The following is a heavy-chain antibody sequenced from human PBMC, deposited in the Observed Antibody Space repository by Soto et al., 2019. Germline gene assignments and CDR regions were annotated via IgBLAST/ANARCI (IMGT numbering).Heavy chain of an antibody. V-gene: IGHV1-69*01. Sequence: QVQLFQSGAEVRKPGSSVKVSCKTSGGTFSSYAITWVRQAPGQGLEWMGGILPISGTSNYAQRFQGRVKFSADESTATSYIELRSLRSDDTAVYSCARPNAPYCSVESCQMEMGFWVQGTRVTVSS. CDR3: ARPNAPYCSVESCQMEMGF. J-gene: IGHJ4*02. D-gene: IGHD2-15*01. CDR2: ILPISGTS. CDR1: GGTFSSYA.